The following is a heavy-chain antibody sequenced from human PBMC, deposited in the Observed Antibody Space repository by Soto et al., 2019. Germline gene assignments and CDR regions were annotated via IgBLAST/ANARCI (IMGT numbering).Heavy chain of an antibody. CDR1: GFTFSSYG. J-gene: IGHJ6*02. Sequence: SLRLSCAASGFTFSSYGMHWVRQAPGKGLEWVAVIWYDGSNKYYADSVKGRFTISRDNSKNTLYLQMNSLRAEDKAVYYCARDGSRHIYYYYGMDVWGQGTTVTVSS. D-gene: IGHD1-26*01. CDR3: ARDGSRHIYYYYGMDV. CDR2: IWYDGSNK. V-gene: IGHV3-33*01.